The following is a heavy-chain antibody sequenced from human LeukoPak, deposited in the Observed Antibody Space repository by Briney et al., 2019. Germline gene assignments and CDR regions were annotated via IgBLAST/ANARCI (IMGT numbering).Heavy chain of an antibody. J-gene: IGHJ4*02. CDR2: IRYDGSGK. Sequence: GGSLRLSCAASGFTFSSYGMHWVRQAPGKGLEWVAFIRYDGSGKYYEDSVKGRFTISRDDSKNIVYLQMNNLRSEDTAVYFCATERPGSRTLDSWGQGTLVTVSS. CDR1: GFTFSSYG. D-gene: IGHD1-14*01. CDR3: ATERPGSRTLDS. V-gene: IGHV3-30*02.